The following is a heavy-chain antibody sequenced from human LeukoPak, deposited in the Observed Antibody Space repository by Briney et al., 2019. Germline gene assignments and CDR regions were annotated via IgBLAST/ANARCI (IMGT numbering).Heavy chain of an antibody. CDR3: ARDRAVLLWFGELPSSFDP. CDR2: VFYSGST. J-gene: IGHJ5*02. CDR1: DDSIKSHF. D-gene: IGHD3-10*01. V-gene: IGHV4-59*11. Sequence: SETLSLTCTVSDDSIKSHFWTWIRQSPGKGLEWIGYVFYSGSTYYNPSLKSRVTISVDTSKNQFSLKLSSVTAADTAVYYCARDRAVLLWFGELPSSFDPWGQGTLVTVSS.